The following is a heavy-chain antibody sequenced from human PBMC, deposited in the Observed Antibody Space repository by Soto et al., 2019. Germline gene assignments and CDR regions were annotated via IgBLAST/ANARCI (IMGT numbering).Heavy chain of an antibody. Sequence: GGSLRLSCAASGFTFSSYAMSWVRQAPGKGLEWVSRISSSGGSTYDADSVKGRFTISRDNSNNTLYLQMNSLRAEDTAIYYCSKVDGRGGMDVWGQGTTVTVSS. CDR3: SKVDGRGGMDV. V-gene: IGHV3-23*01. J-gene: IGHJ6*02. CDR2: ISSSGGST. CDR1: GFTFSSYA.